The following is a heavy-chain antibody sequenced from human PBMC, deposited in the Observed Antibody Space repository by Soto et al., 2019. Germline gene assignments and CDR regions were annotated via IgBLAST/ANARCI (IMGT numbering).Heavy chain of an antibody. J-gene: IGHJ6*02. CDR2: IIPIFGTA. CDR3: ARGEGDGSGSYYYYYGMDV. CDR1: GGTFSSYA. V-gene: IGHV1-69*01. Sequence: QVQLVQSGAEVKKPGSSVKVSCKASGGTFSSYAISWVRQAPGQGLEWMGGIIPIFGTANYAQKLQGRVTITADESTSTAYMELSSLRSEDTAVYYCARGEGDGSGSYYYYYGMDVWGQGTTVTVSS. D-gene: IGHD3-10*01.